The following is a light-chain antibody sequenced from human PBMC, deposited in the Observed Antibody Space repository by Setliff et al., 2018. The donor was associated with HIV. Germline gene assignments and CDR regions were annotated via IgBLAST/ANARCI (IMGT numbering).Light chain of an antibody. CDR3: QVWDISSDHPVV. CDR2: YDS. CDR1: NIGSKS. J-gene: IGLJ2*01. Sequence: SYALTQPPSVSVAPGKTARITCGGNNIGSKSVHWYQQKPGQAPILVIYYDSDRPSGIPERFSGSNSGNTATLTISRVEAGDEADYYCQVWDISSDHPVVFGGGTKVTVL. V-gene: IGLV3-21*04.